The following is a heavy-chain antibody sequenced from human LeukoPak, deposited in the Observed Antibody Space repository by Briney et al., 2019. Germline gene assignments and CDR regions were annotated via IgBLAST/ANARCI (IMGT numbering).Heavy chain of an antibody. CDR3: ARGGYSYGFDAFDI. Sequence: GGSLRLSCAASGFTFSSYWMSWVRQAPGKGLEWVANIKQDGSEKYYVDSVKGRFTISRDNAKNSLYLQMNSLRVEDTAVYYCARGGYSYGFDAFDIWGQGTMVTVSS. J-gene: IGHJ3*02. V-gene: IGHV3-7*04. CDR1: GFTFSSYW. D-gene: IGHD5-18*01. CDR2: IKQDGSEK.